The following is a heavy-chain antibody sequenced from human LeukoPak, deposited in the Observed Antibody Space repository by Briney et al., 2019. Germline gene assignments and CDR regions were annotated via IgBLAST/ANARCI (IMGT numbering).Heavy chain of an antibody. CDR1: GGSFSGYY. Sequence: PSETLSLTCAVYGGSFSGYYWSWIRQPPGKGLEWIGEINHSGSTNYNPSLKSRVTISVDTSKNQFSLKLSSVTAADTAVYYCARDGVYSSSSFNYYYYMDVWGKGTTVTVSS. V-gene: IGHV4-34*01. J-gene: IGHJ6*03. CDR3: ARDGVYSSSSFNYYYYMDV. CDR2: INHSGST. D-gene: IGHD6-6*01.